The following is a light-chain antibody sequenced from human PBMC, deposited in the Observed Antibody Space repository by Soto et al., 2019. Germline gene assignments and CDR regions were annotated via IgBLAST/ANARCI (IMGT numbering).Light chain of an antibody. CDR1: QSIGNS. J-gene: IGKJ1*01. CDR3: QQSYTSSWT. V-gene: IGKV1-39*01. CDR2: GTS. Sequence: DIQITHSPSSLSASVGDSVTITCRTSQSIGNSLNWYQQKPGKAPNLLVYGTSTLQSGVPSRFSGSGSGTDFTLTISSLQREDFATYHCQQSYTSSWTFGQGTKVDIK.